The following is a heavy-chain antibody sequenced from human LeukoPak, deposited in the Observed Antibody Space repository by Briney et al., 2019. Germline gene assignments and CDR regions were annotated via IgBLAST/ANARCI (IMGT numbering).Heavy chain of an antibody. V-gene: IGHV4-34*01. Sequence: SETLSLTCAVYGGSFSGYYWTWIRQPPGRGLEWIGEINHSGSTNYNPSLKSRVTVSVDTSKSQFSLKLNSVTAADTAMYYCARGRDPYWGQGTLVTVSS. CDR1: GGSFSGYY. CDR3: ARGRDPY. D-gene: IGHD5-24*01. J-gene: IGHJ4*02. CDR2: INHSGST.